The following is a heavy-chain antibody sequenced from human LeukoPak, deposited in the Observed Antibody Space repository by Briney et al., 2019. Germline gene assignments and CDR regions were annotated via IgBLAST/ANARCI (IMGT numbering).Heavy chain of an antibody. Sequence: PGGSLRLSCAGSGFTFSIYAMNWFRQAPGEGLEWVSGLSGNGRIVNYADSVKGRFTISRDNSKNTLSLQMNNLRAEDTAVYYCAQQVGYCSSGSCYFTYWGQGTLVTVSS. CDR3: AQQVGYCSSGSCYFTY. CDR2: LSGNGRIV. V-gene: IGHV3-23*01. D-gene: IGHD2-15*01. J-gene: IGHJ1*01. CDR1: GFTFSIYA.